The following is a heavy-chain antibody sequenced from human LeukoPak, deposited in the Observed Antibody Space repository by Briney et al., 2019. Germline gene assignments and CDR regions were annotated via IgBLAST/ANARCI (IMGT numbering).Heavy chain of an antibody. V-gene: IGHV1-2*02. CDR2: INPNSGGT. Sequence: ASVKVSCKASGYTFTGYYMHWVRQAPGQGLEWMGWINPNSGGTNYVQKLQGRVTMTTDTSTSTAYMELRSLRSDDTAVYYCARDLKAFTTLRFWDIWGQGTMVTVSS. D-gene: IGHD3-3*01. J-gene: IGHJ3*02. CDR3: ARDLKAFTTLRFWDI. CDR1: GYTFTGYY.